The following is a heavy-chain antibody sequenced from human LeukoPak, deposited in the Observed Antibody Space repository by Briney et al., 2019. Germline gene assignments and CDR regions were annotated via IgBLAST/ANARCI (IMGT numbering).Heavy chain of an antibody. D-gene: IGHD3-22*01. CDR3: ATGRTYYYDSSGYPRVDY. CDR1: GYTLTELS. V-gene: IGHV1-24*01. J-gene: IGHJ4*02. CDR2: FDPEDGET. Sequence: VASVTVSCKVSGYTLTELSMHWVRQAPGKGLEWMGGFDPEDGETIYAQKFQGRVTMTEDTSTDTAYMELSSLRSEDTAVYYCATGRTYYYDSSGYPRVDYWGQGTLVTVSS.